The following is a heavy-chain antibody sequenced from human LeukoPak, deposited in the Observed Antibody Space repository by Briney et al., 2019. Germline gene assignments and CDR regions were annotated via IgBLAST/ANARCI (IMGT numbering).Heavy chain of an antibody. Sequence: GGSLRLSCAASGFTFSNNAMSWVRQAPGMGLEWVSVVSTNGDVTFYADSVKGRFTIPRDNSKNTLFLQMNSLRAEDTAVYYCAKLSLSGRSQSADYWGQGTLVTVSS. CDR1: GFTFSNNA. V-gene: IGHV3-23*01. CDR2: VSTNGDVT. D-gene: IGHD3-10*01. J-gene: IGHJ4*02. CDR3: AKLSLSGRSQSADY.